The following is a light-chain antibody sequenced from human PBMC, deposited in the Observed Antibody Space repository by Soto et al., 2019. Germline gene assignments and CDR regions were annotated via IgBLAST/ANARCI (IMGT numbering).Light chain of an antibody. CDR1: RGISSSY. CDR3: QQYGASPPYT. Sequence: EIVLTQSPGTLSLSPGESTTLSCRASRGISSSYLAWYQQKPGQAPRLLISAASTRATGIPDRFRGSGSATDFTLTISRLEPEDSAVYYCQQYGASPPYTFGQGTKLEIK. J-gene: IGKJ2*01. V-gene: IGKV3-20*01. CDR2: AAS.